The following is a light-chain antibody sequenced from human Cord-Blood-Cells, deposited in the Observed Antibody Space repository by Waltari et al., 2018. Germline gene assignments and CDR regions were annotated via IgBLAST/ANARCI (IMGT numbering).Light chain of an antibody. V-gene: IGKV1-9*01. J-gene: IGKJ2*01. CDR2: AAS. CDR3: QQYNSYST. Sequence: IQLTQSPSSLSASVGDRVTITCRASQGISSYLAWYQQKPGKAPKLLIYAASTLQSGVPSRFSGSGSGTDFTLTISSLQPEDFATYYCQQYNSYSTFGQGTKLEIK. CDR1: QGISSY.